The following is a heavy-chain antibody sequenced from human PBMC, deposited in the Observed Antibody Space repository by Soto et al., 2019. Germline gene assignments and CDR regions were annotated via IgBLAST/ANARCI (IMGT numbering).Heavy chain of an antibody. D-gene: IGHD3-10*01. CDR1: GYTFTSYG. J-gene: IGHJ4*02. CDR2: ISAYNGNT. V-gene: IGHV1-18*01. Sequence: QVQLVQSGAEVKKPGASVKVSCKASGYTFTSYGISWVRQAPGQGLEWMGWISAYNGNTNYAQKLQGRVTMTTDTSTSTAYMELRSLRSDATAVYYCARRLTMVRGVIDNYFDYWGQGTLVTVSS. CDR3: ARRLTMVRGVIDNYFDY.